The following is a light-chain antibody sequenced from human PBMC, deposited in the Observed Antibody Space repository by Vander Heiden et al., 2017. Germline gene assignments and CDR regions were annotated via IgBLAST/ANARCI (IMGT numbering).Light chain of an antibody. CDR3: CSYASSYAMV. CDR1: SSDVGGYNY. V-gene: IGLV2-11*01. CDR2: DVS. Sequence: SALTRPRSVSGSPGQSVTISCTGTSSDVGGYNYVSWYQQPPGKAPKLMIYDVSKRPSGVPDRFSGSKSGNTASLTISGLQAEDEADYYCCSYASSYAMVFGTGTKVTVL. J-gene: IGLJ1*01.